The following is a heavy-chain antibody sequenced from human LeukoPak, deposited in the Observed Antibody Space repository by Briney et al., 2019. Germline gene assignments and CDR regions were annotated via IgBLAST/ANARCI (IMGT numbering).Heavy chain of an antibody. D-gene: IGHD3-10*01. CDR2: IYTSGST. CDR3: AREGSGSDPTAEYFQH. V-gene: IGHV4-4*07. CDR1: GGSISSYY. Sequence: PSETLSLTCTVSGGSISSYYWSWIRQPAGKGLEWIGRIYTSGSTNYNPSLKSRVTMSVDTSKNQFSLKLSSVTAADTAVYYCAREGSGSDPTAEYFQHWGQGTLVTVSS. J-gene: IGHJ1*01.